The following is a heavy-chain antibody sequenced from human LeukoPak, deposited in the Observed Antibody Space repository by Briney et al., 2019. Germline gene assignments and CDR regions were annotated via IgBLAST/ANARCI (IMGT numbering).Heavy chain of an antibody. CDR1: NYSISNSLY. D-gene: IGHD4-17*01. V-gene: IGHV4-38-2*02. CDR2: IYRSGST. CDR3: ARGTYGYYMDV. J-gene: IGHJ6*03. Sequence: SETLSLTCSGSNYSISNSLYWGWLRQPPGKGLEWIGSIYRSGSTFYNPSLKSQVTISLDTSKNQFSLKLSSVTAADTAVYFCARGTYGYYMDVWGKGTTVTVSS.